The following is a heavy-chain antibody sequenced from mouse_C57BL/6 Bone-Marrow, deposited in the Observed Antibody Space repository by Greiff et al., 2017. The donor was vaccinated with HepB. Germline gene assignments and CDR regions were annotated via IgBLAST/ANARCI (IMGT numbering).Heavy chain of an antibody. CDR2: ISNLAYSI. D-gene: IGHD2-5*01. CDR1: GFTFSDYG. J-gene: IGHJ2*01. CDR3: ARLDSDYVYFDY. V-gene: IGHV5-15*01. Sequence: EVKLVESGGGLVQPGGSLKLSCAASGFTFSDYGMAWVRQAPRKGPEWVAFISNLAYSIYYADTVTGRFTISRKNTKNTLYQEMSSLRSEDTAMYYCARLDSDYVYFDYWGQGTTVTVSS.